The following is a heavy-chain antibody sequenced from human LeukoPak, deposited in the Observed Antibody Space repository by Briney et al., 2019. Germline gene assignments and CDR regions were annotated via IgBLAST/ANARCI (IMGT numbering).Heavy chain of an antibody. J-gene: IGHJ4*02. CDR1: GYTFTSYA. CDR3: ARGNLYGDLDY. D-gene: IGHD4-17*01. CDR2: INTNTGNP. Sequence: GGSLRLSCAASGYTFTSYAMNWVRQAPGQGLEWMGWINTNTGNPTYAQGFTGRFVFSLDTSVSTAYLQISSLKAEDTAVYYCARGNLYGDLDYWGQGTLVTVSS. V-gene: IGHV7-4-1*02.